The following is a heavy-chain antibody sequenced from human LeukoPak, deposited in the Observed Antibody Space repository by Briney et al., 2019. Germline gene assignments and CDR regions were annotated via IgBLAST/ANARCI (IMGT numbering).Heavy chain of an antibody. CDR3: ARVGRREMYYDFWSGYYWDY. D-gene: IGHD3-3*01. V-gene: IGHV1-24*01. CDR1: GYTLTELS. Sequence: ASVKVSCKVSGYTLTELSMHWVRQAPGKGLEWMGGFDPEDGETIYAQKFQGRVTMTEDTSTDTAYMELSSLRSEDTAVYYCARVGRREMYYDFWSGYYWDYWGQGTLVTVSS. J-gene: IGHJ4*02. CDR2: FDPEDGET.